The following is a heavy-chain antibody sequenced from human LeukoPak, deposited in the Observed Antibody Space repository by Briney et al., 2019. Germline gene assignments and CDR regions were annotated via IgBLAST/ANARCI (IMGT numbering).Heavy chain of an antibody. V-gene: IGHV4-61*08. CDR3: ARKLGIAVGDYYYYGLDV. J-gene: IGHJ6*02. CDR2: IYYSGST. CDR1: GGSVNSGDSF. Sequence: SETLSLTCTVSGGSVNSGDSFWSWIRQPPGKGLEWIGNIYYSGSTNYNPSPQSRVTVSIDTSKNQFSLKVRSVTPADTAVYYCARKLGIAVGDYYYYGLDVWGQGTTVTVSS. D-gene: IGHD6-19*01.